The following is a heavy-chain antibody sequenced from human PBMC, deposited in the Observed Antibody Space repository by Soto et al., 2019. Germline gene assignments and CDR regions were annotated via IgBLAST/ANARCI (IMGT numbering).Heavy chain of an antibody. V-gene: IGHV3-21*06. J-gene: IGHJ4*02. CDR2: IGSGGSP. Sequence: EVQLVESGGGLVKPGGSLRLSCAVAGFTFSTCTMNWVRQAPGKGLEWVSSIGSGGSPYYADSVKGRFTISRDNAKNSLYLKMNSLRAEDTAVYYCAREVQPVVRREYDYWGQVTLVTVSS. CDR3: AREVQPVVRREYDY. CDR1: GFTFSTCT. D-gene: IGHD2-15*01.